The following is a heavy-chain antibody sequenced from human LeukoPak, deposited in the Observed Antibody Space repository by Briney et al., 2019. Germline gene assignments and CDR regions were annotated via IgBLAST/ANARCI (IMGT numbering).Heavy chain of an antibody. CDR1: GFTFDDYA. D-gene: IGHD1-26*01. J-gene: IGHJ3*02. CDR3: ARHSPIVGAARSFDI. Sequence: GGSLRLSCATSGFTFDDYAMHWVRQPPGKGLEWVSTIYSGDTYYADSVKGRFTISRDNSKNTIYLQMNSLRAEDTAVYYCARHSPIVGAARSFDIWGQGTMVTVSS. V-gene: IGHV3-66*04. CDR2: IYSGDT.